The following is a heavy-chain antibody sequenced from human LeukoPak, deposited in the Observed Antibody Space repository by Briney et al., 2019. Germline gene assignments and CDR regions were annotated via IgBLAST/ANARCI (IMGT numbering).Heavy chain of an antibody. V-gene: IGHV3-74*01. Sequence: GGSLRLSCVASGLNFSNYWMHWVRQAPGKGLVWVSRINPDGSSTNYADSVKGRFTISRDNAKNTLYLHMNSLRAEDTAVYYCARTIVVVPAAKILGYWGQGTLVTVSS. CDR3: ARTIVVVPAAKILGY. D-gene: IGHD2-2*01. J-gene: IGHJ4*02. CDR2: INPDGSST. CDR1: GLNFSNYW.